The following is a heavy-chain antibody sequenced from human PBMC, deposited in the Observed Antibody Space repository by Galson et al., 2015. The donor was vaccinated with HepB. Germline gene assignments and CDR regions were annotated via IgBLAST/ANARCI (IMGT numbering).Heavy chain of an antibody. V-gene: IGHV4-61*01. CDR2: IYYSGNT. CDR1: GGYVSSGSYY. CDR3: ATEGDYSSFGY. Sequence: ETLSLTCTVSGGYVSSGSYYWSWIRQPPGKGLEWIGYIYYSGNTNYNPSLKSRVTISIDTSKNQFSLKLSSVTAADTAMYYCATEGDYSSFGYWGQGTLVTVSS. D-gene: IGHD4-17*01. J-gene: IGHJ4*02.